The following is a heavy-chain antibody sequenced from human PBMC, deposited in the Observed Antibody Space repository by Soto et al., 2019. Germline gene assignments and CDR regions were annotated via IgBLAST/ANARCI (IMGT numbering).Heavy chain of an antibody. J-gene: IGHJ4*02. CDR1: GVSISSYY. CDR3: ARGDRITIFGVVTAYYFDY. V-gene: IGHV4-59*01. Sequence: SVTLSLTCTVSGVSISSYYWSWLRQPPGKGLEWIGYIYYSGSTNYNPSLKSRVTISVDTSKNQFSLKLSSVTAADTAVYYCARGDRITIFGVVTAYYFDYWGQGTLVTVSS. D-gene: IGHD3-3*01. CDR2: IYYSGST.